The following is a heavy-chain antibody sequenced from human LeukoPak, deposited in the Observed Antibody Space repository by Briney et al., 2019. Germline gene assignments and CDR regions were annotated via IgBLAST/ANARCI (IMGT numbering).Heavy chain of an antibody. CDR2: FIPIFGTT. D-gene: IGHD3-3*01. J-gene: IGHJ6*02. CDR3: ARDSWSVLRFLEWLLPVYYYYYGMDV. V-gene: IGHV1-69*13. Sequence: GASVKVSCKASGGTFSSYAISWVRQAPGQGLEWMGGFIPIFGTTNYAQKFQGRVTITADESTSTAYMELSSLRSEDTAVYYCARDSWSVLRFLEWLLPVYYYYYGMDVWGQGTTVTVSS. CDR1: GGTFSSYA.